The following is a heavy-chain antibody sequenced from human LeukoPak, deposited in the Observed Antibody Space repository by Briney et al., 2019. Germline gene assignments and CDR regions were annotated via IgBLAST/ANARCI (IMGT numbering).Heavy chain of an antibody. CDR2: INPNSGGT. D-gene: IGHD2-2*01. V-gene: IGHV1-2*02. Sequence: GASVKVSCKASGYTFTGYYMHWVRQAPGQGLEWMGWINPNSGGTNYAQKFQGRVTMTRDTSISTAYMELSRLRPDDTAVYYCARDRTDCSSTSCYVDLGYYFDYWGQGTLVTVSS. CDR3: ARDRTDCSSTSCYVDLGYYFDY. CDR1: GYTFTGYY. J-gene: IGHJ4*02.